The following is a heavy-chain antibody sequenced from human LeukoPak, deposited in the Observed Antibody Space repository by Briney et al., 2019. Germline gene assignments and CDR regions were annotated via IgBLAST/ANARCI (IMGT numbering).Heavy chain of an antibody. CDR2: ISGSGGST. V-gene: IGHV3-23*01. D-gene: IGHD6-13*01. Sequence: GGSLRLSCAASGFTFSSYAMSWVRQAPGKGLEWVSAISGSGGSTYYTDSVKGRFTISRDNSKITLYLQMNSLRAEDTAVYYCAKGDSSSWYSTKGVFDYWGQGTLVTVSS. CDR1: GFTFSSYA. CDR3: AKGDSSSWYSTKGVFDY. J-gene: IGHJ4*02.